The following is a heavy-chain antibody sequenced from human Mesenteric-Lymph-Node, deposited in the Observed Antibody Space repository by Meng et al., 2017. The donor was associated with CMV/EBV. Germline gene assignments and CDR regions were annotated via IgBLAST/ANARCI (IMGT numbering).Heavy chain of an antibody. CDR3: ARVLLSTALDF. CDR2: ISGDSSTI. CDR1: GFTFSDYY. V-gene: IGHV3-11*01. J-gene: IGHJ4*02. D-gene: IGHD3-3*01. Sequence: GESLKISCAASGFTFSDYYMSWIRQPPGKGLEWISYISGDSSTIYYADSVKGRFVISRDNAKNSLSLQMNSLTVDDTAVYYCARVLLSTALDFWGQGMLVTVSS.